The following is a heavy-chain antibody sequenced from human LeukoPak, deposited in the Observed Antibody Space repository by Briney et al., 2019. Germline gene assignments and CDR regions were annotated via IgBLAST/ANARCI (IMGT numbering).Heavy chain of an antibody. J-gene: IGHJ2*01. Sequence: SETLSLTFGVCSGFLSGYYWRWIRQPPGGGLEWLGEITHSGSPNYNPSLKSRVTISGDTSKKQFSLNLKSVTAADTGVYYCARGVDLWGRGTPVTVSS. CDR3: ARGVDL. CDR2: ITHSGSP. CDR1: SGFLSGYY. V-gene: IGHV4-34*01.